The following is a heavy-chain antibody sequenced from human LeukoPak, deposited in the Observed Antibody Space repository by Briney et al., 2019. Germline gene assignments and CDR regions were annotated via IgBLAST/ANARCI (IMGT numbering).Heavy chain of an antibody. CDR3: ARVPSSWYCDY. CDR2: FHPEDDEI. J-gene: IGHJ4*02. Sequence: GASVKVSCTVSGSSLSGLSMHWVRHSPPKGLEWLGGFHPEDDEIIYAQNFQGRVTMTTDTSTSTAYMELRSLRSDDTAVYYCARVPSSWYCDYWGQGTLVTVSS. V-gene: IGHV1-24*01. D-gene: IGHD6-13*01. CDR1: GSSLSGLS.